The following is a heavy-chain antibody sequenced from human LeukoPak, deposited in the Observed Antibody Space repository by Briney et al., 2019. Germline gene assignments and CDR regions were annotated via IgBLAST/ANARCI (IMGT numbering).Heavy chain of an antibody. J-gene: IGHJ6*04. Sequence: GGSLRLSCAASGFTFSIYAMHWVPQAPGKGLEWVAVILYDGSNKYYADSVKGRFTISRDNSKNPLYLQMTSLRAGDTAVYYCARDLIGSFGAYGMDVWGKGTTVTVSS. D-gene: IGHD3-10*01. CDR1: GFTFSIYA. V-gene: IGHV3-30*04. CDR3: ARDLIGSFGAYGMDV. CDR2: ILYDGSNK.